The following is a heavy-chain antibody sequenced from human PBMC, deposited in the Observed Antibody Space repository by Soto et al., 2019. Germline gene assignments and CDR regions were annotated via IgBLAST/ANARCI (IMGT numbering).Heavy chain of an antibody. CDR2: INAGNGNT. V-gene: IGHV1-3*01. J-gene: IGHJ6*02. D-gene: IGHD2-2*01. CDR1: GYTFTSYA. CDR3: ARGGGGCSSTSCSHSSSYGMDV. Sequence: QVQLVQSGAEVKKPGASVKVYCKASGYTFTSYAMHWVRQAPGQRLEWLGGINAGNGNTKYSQKFQGRVTITRDTSASTAYMELSSLRSEDTAVYYCARGGGGCSSTSCSHSSSYGMDVWGQGTTVTVSS.